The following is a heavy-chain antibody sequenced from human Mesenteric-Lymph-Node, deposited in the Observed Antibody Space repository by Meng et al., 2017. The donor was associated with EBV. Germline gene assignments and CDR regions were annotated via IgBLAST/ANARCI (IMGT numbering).Heavy chain of an antibody. Sequence: QVRVVLYGAESETPGASVKVSCKAFGYTFASYCISWGRQALGQGLEWMGWISVFNGDTNYAQNFQGRLTLTTDTSTATAYMELRSLRSDDTAVYYCVRSRRLFDWLPVQPSWGQGTLVTVSS. CDR3: VRSRRLFDWLPVQPS. D-gene: IGHD3-9*01. CDR1: GYTFASYC. CDR2: ISVFNGDT. J-gene: IGHJ5*02. V-gene: IGHV1-18*04.